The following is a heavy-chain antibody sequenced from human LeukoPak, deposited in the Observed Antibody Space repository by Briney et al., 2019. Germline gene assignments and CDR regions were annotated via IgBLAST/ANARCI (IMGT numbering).Heavy chain of an antibody. V-gene: IGHV1-8*01. CDR1: GYTFTSYD. J-gene: IGHJ4*02. D-gene: IGHD1-14*01. CDR2: MNPNSGNT. Sequence: GASVKVSCKASGYTFTSYDINWVRQATGQGLEWMGWMNPNSGNTGYAQKFQGRVTMTRNTSISTAYMELSSLRSEDTAMYYCARGGKRRDHHREIFDYWGQGTLVTVSS. CDR3: ARGGKRRDHHREIFDY.